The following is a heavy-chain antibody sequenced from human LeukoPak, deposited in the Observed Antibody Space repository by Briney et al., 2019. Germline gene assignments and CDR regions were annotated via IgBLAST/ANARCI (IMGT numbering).Heavy chain of an antibody. J-gene: IGHJ6*03. D-gene: IGHD4-11*01. Sequence: GGSLRLSCAASGFTFSDYSMNWVRQAPGKGLQWVSFISSSRNTIYYADSVKGRFTISRDNAENSLYLQMNSLRAEDTAVYYCARAYSTYHMDVWGKGTTVTVSS. CDR2: ISSSRNTI. CDR3: ARAYSTYHMDV. V-gene: IGHV3-48*01. CDR1: GFTFSDYS.